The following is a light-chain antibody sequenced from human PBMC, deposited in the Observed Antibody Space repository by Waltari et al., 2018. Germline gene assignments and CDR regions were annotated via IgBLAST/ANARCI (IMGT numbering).Light chain of an antibody. J-gene: IGKJ1*01. Sequence: EIVLTQSPGTLSLSPGERATLSCRASQSVSSSYLAWYQQKPGQAPRVLIHGASNRATGIPDSFSGSGSGTDFALTISRLEPEDFAVYYCQQYGSSPWTFGQGTKVESK. CDR1: QSVSSSY. CDR3: QQYGSSPWT. V-gene: IGKV3-20*01. CDR2: GAS.